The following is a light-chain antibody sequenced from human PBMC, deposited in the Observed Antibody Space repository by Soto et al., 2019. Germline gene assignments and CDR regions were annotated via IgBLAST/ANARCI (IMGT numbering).Light chain of an antibody. V-gene: IGKV3D-15*01. CDR2: GIS. Sequence: EIVMTQSPATLSVSPGERATLSCRASQSVNSNYLAWYQQKPGQAPRLLIYGISKRATDIPDRFSGSGSGTEFTLTISSLQPEDFATYYCQQYNSYSPYTFGQGTKLEIK. CDR3: QQYNSYSPYT. J-gene: IGKJ2*01. CDR1: QSVNSN.